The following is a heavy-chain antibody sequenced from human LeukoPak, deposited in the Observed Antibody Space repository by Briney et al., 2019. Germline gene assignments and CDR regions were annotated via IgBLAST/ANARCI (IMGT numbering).Heavy chain of an antibody. Sequence: PSETPSLTCTVSGGSISSGSYYWSWIRQPAGKGLEWIGRIYTSGSTNYNPSLKSRVTISVDTSKNQFSLKLSSVTAADTAVYYCARDPRIAARPSSYWYFDLWGRGTLVTVSS. CDR1: GGSISSGSYY. J-gene: IGHJ2*01. D-gene: IGHD6-6*01. CDR2: IYTSGST. V-gene: IGHV4-61*02. CDR3: ARDPRIAARPSSYWYFDL.